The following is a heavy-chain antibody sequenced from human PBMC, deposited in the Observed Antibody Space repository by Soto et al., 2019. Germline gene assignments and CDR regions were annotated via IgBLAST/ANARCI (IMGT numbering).Heavy chain of an antibody. D-gene: IGHD3-22*01. CDR3: ARLLTYYYDSSGYSNWFDP. CDR2: INHSGST. V-gene: IGHV4-34*01. Sequence: SETLSLTCAVYGGSFSGYYWSWIRQPPGKGLGWIGEINHSGSTNYNPSLKSRVTISVDTSKNQFSLKLSSVTAADTAVYYCARLLTYYYDSSGYSNWFDPWGQGTLVTVSS. J-gene: IGHJ5*02. CDR1: GGSFSGYY.